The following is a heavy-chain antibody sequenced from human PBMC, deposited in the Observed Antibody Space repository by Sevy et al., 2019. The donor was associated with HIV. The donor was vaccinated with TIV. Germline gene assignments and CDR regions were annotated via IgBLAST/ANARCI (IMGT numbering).Heavy chain of an antibody. J-gene: IGHJ6*03. Sequence: ASVKVSCKASGYTFTSYGISWVRQAPGQGLEWMGWISAYNGNTNYAQKLQGRVTMTTDTSTSTAYMELRSLRSDDTAVYYCARGRSDSGSYYGFNYYYMDVWGKGTTVTVSS. CDR3: ARGRSDSGSYYGFNYYYMDV. V-gene: IGHV1-18*01. CDR2: ISAYNGNT. CDR1: GYTFTSYG. D-gene: IGHD1-26*01.